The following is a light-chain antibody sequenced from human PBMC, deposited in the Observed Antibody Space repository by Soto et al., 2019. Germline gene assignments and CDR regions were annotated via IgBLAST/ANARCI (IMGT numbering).Light chain of an antibody. Sequence: EIVVTQSPATLSVSPGQRVSLSCRASQSVSSSLAWDQQRPGQAPRLLIYDTSTRAAGIAARFSGSGSGTEFTLTISSLQSEDSAVYYCQQYVHWPPGAVDQGTTVEIK. CDR3: QQYVHWPPGA. J-gene: IGKJ1*01. CDR2: DTS. V-gene: IGKV3-15*01. CDR1: QSVSSS.